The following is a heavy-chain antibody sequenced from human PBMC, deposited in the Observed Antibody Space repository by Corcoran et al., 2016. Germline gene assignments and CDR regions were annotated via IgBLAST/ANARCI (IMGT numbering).Heavy chain of an antibody. CDR3: ARSGIAAAKGNPFDY. Sequence: QVQLVQSGAEVKQPGASVKVSCKASGYTFTSYGISWVRQAPGTGLVWMGWISAYNGNTNYAQKLQGRVTMTTDTSTSTAYMELRSLRADDTAVYYCARSGIAAAKGNPFDYWCQGTLVTVSS. J-gene: IGHJ4*02. CDR1: GYTFTSYG. D-gene: IGHD6-13*01. CDR2: ISAYNGNT. V-gene: IGHV1-18*01.